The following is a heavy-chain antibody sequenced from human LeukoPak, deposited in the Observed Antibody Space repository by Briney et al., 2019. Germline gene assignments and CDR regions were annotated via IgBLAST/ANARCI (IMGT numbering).Heavy chain of an antibody. D-gene: IGHD5-18*01. CDR1: GFTFSSYT. Sequence: PGGSLRLSCAASGFTFSSYTMNWVRQAPGKGLEWVSFISTSSIYIYYADSVKGRFTISRDNAKNSLYLQMNSLRAEDTAVYYCARMVKATGRYSYGYYFDYWGQGTLVTVSS. V-gene: IGHV3-21*04. CDR3: ARMVKATGRYSYGYYFDY. J-gene: IGHJ4*02. CDR2: ISTSSIYI.